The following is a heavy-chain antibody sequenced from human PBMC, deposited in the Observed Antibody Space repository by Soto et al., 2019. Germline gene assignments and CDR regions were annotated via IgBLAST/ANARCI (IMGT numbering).Heavy chain of an antibody. V-gene: IGHV3-15*01. CDR2: IKSNTDGGTT. CDR3: TPDPILAAAGGSDP. D-gene: IGHD6-13*01. Sequence: EVQLVESGGGLVKPGGSLRLSCEASGFTFIYAWMSWVRQAPGKGLEWVGHIKSNTDGGTTDYAAPVNGRFTISRDDSKTTLYLLMSSLKTEATAVYYCTPDPILAAAGGSDPWGQGTLVTVSS. J-gene: IGHJ5*02. CDR1: GFTFIYAW.